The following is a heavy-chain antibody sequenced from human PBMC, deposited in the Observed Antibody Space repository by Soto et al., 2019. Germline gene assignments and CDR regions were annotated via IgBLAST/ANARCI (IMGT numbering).Heavy chain of an antibody. CDR3: ARAPDGAECFQH. D-gene: IGHD4-17*01. J-gene: IGHJ1*01. CDR1: GYSFTSYW. CDR2: IDPSDSYT. V-gene: IGHV5-10-1*01. Sequence: GESLKISCKGSGYSFTSYWISWVRQMPGKGLEWMGRIDPSDSYTNYSPSFQGHVTISADKSISTAYLQWSSLKASDTAMYYCARAPDGAECFQHWGQGTLVTVSS.